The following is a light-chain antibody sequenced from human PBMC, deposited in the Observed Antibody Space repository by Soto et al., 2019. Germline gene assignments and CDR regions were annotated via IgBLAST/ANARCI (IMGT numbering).Light chain of an antibody. J-gene: IGKJ2*01. V-gene: IGKV3-20*01. CDR1: QSVSSSY. CDR2: GAS. CDR3: QQYGSSSYT. Sequence: EIVVTQSPGTLSLSPGERATLSCRASQSVSSSYLAWYQQKPGQAPRLLIYGASSRATGIPDRFSGSGSGPDFTLTISRLEPEDFAVYYCQQYGSSSYTFGQGTKLEI.